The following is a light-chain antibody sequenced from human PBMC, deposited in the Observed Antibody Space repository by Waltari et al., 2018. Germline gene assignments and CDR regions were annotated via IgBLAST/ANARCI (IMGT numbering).Light chain of an antibody. Sequence: EVVMTPSPATLSVPPRGRATISCRASQSVNSDLAWYQQKPGQAPRRLIYGASTRATAIPATFSGSGSGTEFTLTISSLQSEDFAVYYCQQYNSWPRTFGQGTKVEIK. CDR2: GAS. J-gene: IGKJ1*01. CDR3: QQYNSWPRT. CDR1: QSVNSD. V-gene: IGKV3-15*01.